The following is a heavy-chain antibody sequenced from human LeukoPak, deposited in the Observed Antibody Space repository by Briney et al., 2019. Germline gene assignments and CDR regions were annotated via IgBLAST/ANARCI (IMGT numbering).Heavy chain of an antibody. D-gene: IGHD3-9*01. CDR3: ARGSPHTYYDILTGYPEYYFDY. Sequence: GGSLRLSCAASGFTFSSYAMSWVRQAPGKGLEWVSAISGSGGSTYYADSVKGRFTISRDNSKNTLYLQMNSLRAEDTAVYYCARGSPHTYYDILTGYPEYYFDYWGQGTLVTVSS. CDR2: ISGSGGST. J-gene: IGHJ4*02. CDR1: GFTFSSYA. V-gene: IGHV3-23*01.